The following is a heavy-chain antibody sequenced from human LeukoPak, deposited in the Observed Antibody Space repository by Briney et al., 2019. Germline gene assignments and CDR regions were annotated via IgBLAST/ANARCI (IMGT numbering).Heavy chain of an antibody. CDR3: AKDNCSGGSCCFDY. J-gene: IGHJ4*02. V-gene: IGHV3-30*18. CDR1: GFTFSSYG. Sequence: GRSLRLSCAASGFTFSSYGMHWVRQAPGKGLEWVAVISYDGSNKYYADSVKGRFTISRDNSKNTLYLQMNSLRAEDTAVYYCAKDNCSGGSCCFDYWGQGTLVTVSS. CDR2: ISYDGSNK. D-gene: IGHD2-15*01.